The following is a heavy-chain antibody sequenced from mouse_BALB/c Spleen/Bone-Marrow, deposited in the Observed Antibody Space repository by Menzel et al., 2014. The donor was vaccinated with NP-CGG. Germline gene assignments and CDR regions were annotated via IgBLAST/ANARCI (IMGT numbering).Heavy chain of an antibody. CDR1: GFSLTSYG. J-gene: IGHJ4*01. Sequence: QVQLQQSGPGLVQPSQSLSITCTVSGFSLTSYGVHWVRQSPGKGLEWLGVIWSGGSTDYNAAFISRLSISKDNSKSQVFFKMNSLQANDTAIYYCARNGGAYYRYCYAMGYWGQGTSVTVSS. CDR3: ARNGGAYYRYCYAMGY. D-gene: IGHD2-14*01. CDR2: IWSGGST. V-gene: IGHV2-2*02.